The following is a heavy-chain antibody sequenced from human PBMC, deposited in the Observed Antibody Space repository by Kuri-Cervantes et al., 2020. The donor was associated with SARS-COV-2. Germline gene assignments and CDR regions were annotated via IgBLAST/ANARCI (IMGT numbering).Heavy chain of an antibody. CDR3: AREWKGRYSGTFTDY. Sequence: SETLSLTCTVSGGSISSGNYYWSWIRQHPGKGLEWIGYIYCSGSTYYNPSLKSRVTMSLDTSKNQFSLKLTSVSAADTAVYYCAREWKGRYSGTFTDYWGPGTLVTVSS. CDR1: GGSISSGNYY. D-gene: IGHD5-12*01. V-gene: IGHV4-31*03. CDR2: IYCSGST. J-gene: IGHJ4*02.